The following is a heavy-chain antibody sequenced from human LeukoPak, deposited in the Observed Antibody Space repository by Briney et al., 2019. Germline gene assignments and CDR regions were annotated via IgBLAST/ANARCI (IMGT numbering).Heavy chain of an antibody. Sequence: ASVKVSCKASGYTFTSYYMHWVRQAPGQGLEWMGIINPSGGSTSYAQKFQGRVTMTRDMSTSTVYMELSSLRSEDTAVYYCARDPPSSRYSYGQYYFDYWGQGTLVTVSS. D-gene: IGHD5-18*01. CDR3: ARDPPSSRYSYGQYYFDY. J-gene: IGHJ4*02. CDR1: GYTFTSYY. V-gene: IGHV1-46*01. CDR2: INPSGGST.